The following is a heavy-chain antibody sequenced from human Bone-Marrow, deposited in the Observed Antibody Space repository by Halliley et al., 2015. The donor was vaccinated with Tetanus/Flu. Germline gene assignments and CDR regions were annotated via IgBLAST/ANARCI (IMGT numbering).Heavy chain of an antibody. D-gene: IGHD2-15*01. Sequence: GLVKPSETLSLTCTVSGGSISTYYWNWIRQPPGKGLEWIGYIYYTGSTNYNPSLQSRLTISVDTSKNQFSLKLSSVTAADTAVYYCVRDWVGAGTLDAFDIWGHGTMVTVSS. CDR1: GGSISTYY. CDR2: IYYTGST. CDR3: VRDWVGAGTLDAFDI. J-gene: IGHJ3*02. V-gene: IGHV4-59*01.